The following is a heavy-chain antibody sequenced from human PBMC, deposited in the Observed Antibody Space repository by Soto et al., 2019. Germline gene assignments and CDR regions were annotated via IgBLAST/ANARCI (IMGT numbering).Heavy chain of an antibody. D-gene: IGHD3-10*01. CDR2: IYTSGST. CDR1: GGPISSYY. J-gene: IGHJ5*02. CDR3: AREAAMVRGVSPNWFDP. V-gene: IGHV4-4*07. Sequence: SETLSLTCTVSGGPISSYYWSWIRQPAGKGLEWIGRIYTSGSTNYNPSLKSRVTMSVDTSKNQFSLKLSSVTAADTAVYYCAREAAMVRGVSPNWFDPWGQGTLVTVSS.